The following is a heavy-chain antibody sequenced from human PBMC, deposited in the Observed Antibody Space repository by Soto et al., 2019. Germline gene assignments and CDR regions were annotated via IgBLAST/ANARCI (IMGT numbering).Heavy chain of an antibody. CDR3: ARQLRSIYYYYYGMDV. J-gene: IGHJ6*02. CDR1: GYSFTSHC. V-gene: IGHV5-51*01. Sequence: GGSLKPYCPASGYSFTSHCICWSRQMPGKGLEWMGIIYPGDSDTRYSPSFQGQVTISADKSISTAYLQWSSLKASDTAMYYCARQLRSIYYYYYGMDVWGQGTTVTVSS. CDR2: IYPGDSDT. D-gene: IGHD4-17*01.